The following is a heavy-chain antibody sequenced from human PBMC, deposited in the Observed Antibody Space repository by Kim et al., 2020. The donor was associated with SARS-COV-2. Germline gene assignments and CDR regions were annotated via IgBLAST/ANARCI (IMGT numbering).Heavy chain of an antibody. V-gene: IGHV1-69*04. Sequence: SVKVSCKASGGTFSSYAISWVRQAPGQGLEWMGRIIPILGIANYAQKFQGRVTITADKSTSTAYMELSSLRSEDTAVYYCASPLVAATLDYGMDVWGQGTTVTVSS. J-gene: IGHJ6*02. CDR1: GGTFSSYA. CDR2: IIPILGIA. D-gene: IGHD2-15*01. CDR3: ASPLVAATLDYGMDV.